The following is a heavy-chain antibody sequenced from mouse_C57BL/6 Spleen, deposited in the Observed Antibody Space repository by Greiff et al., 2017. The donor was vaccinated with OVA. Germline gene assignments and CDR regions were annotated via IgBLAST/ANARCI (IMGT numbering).Heavy chain of an antibody. CDR1: GFTFSNYW. CDR2: IRLKSDNYAT. D-gene: IGHD1-1*01. V-gene: IGHV6-3*01. J-gene: IGHJ4*01. CDR3: TAVVATGDYAMDY. Sequence: EVQRVESGGGLVQPGGSMKLSCVASGFTFSNYWMNWVRQSPEKGLEWVAQIRLKSDNYATHYAESVKGRFTISRDDSKSSVYLQMNNLRAEDTGIYYCTAVVATGDYAMDYWGQGTSVTVSS.